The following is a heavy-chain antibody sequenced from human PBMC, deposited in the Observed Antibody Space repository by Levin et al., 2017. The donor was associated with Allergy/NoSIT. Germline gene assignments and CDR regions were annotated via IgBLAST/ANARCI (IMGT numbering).Heavy chain of an antibody. V-gene: IGHV4-34*01. CDR1: GGSFSGYY. CDR3: ARGLEPKNPKLLWFGESRSYNWFDP. Sequence: SETLSLTCAVYGGSFSGYYWSWIRQPPGKGLEWIGEINHSGSTNYNPSLKSRVTISVDTSKNQFSLKLSSVTAADTAVYYCARGLEPKNPKLLWFGESRSYNWFDPWGQGTLVTVSS. J-gene: IGHJ5*02. D-gene: IGHD3-10*01. CDR2: INHSGST.